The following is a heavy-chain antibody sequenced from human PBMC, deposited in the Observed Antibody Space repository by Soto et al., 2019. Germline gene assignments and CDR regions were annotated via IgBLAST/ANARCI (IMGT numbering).Heavy chain of an antibody. CDR1: GFSLSTSGVG. D-gene: IGHD4-17*01. V-gene: IGHV2-5*02. CDR2: IYWDDDK. J-gene: IGHJ4*02. Sequence: QITLKESGPTLVKPTQTLTLTCTFSGFSLSTSGVGVGWIRQPPGKALEWLALIYWDDDKRYSPSLKSRLTITNDTSKKQGVLTMTNMDPVDTATYYCAHLTTGTTIDYWGQGTLVTVSS. CDR3: AHLTTGTTIDY.